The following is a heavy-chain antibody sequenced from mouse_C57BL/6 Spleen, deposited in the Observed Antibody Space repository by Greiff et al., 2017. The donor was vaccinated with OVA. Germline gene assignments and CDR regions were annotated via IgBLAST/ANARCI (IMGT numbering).Heavy chain of an antibody. CDR2: INPNNGGT. J-gene: IGHJ2*01. CDR3: ARRDFDY. Sequence: EVQGVESGPELVKPGASVKIPCKASGYTFTDYNMDWVKQSHGKSLEWIGDINPNNGGTIYNQKFKGKATLTVDKSSSTAYMELRSLTSEDTAVYYCARRDFDYWGQGTTLTVSS. CDR1: GYTFTDYN. V-gene: IGHV1-18*01.